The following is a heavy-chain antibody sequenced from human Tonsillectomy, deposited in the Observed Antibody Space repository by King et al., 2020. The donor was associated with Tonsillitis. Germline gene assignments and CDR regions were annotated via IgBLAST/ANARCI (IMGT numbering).Heavy chain of an antibody. J-gene: IGHJ4*02. CDR2: IGGGGGSP. Sequence: VQLVESGGGLVQRGGSLRLSCVASGFTFSTYAMSWVRQAPGEGLEWVSGIGGGGGSPFYADSVKGRVTISRDNSKNTLYLEMNSLRAEDTAVYYCAKVLISAGDFDYWGQGTLVTVSS. CDR1: GFTFSTYA. V-gene: IGHV3-23*04. D-gene: IGHD3-16*01. CDR3: AKVLISAGDFDY.